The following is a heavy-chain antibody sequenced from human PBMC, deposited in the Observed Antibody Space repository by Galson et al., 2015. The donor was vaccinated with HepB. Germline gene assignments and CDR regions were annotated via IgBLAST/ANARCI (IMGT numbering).Heavy chain of an antibody. J-gene: IGHJ6*02. V-gene: IGHV3-23*01. CDR2: ISGSGGST. CDR1: GFTFSSYA. D-gene: IGHD3-9*01. Sequence: SLRLSCAASGFTFSSYAMSWVRQAPGKGLEWVSAISGSGGSTYCADSVKGRFTISRDNSKNTLYLQMNSLRAEDTAVYYCAKDRTSVDILTGYLRAYGMGVWGQGTTVTVSS. CDR3: AKDRTSVDILTGYLRAYGMGV.